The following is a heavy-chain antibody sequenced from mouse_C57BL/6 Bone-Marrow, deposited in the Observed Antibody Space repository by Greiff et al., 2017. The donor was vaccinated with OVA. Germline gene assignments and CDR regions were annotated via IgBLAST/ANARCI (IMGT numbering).Heavy chain of an antibody. CDR3: TTYYSNYVWFAY. CDR2: IDPENGDT. J-gene: IGHJ3*01. CDR1: GFNIKDDY. V-gene: IGHV14-4*01. D-gene: IGHD2-5*01. Sequence: EVQLQQSGAELVRPGASVKLSCTASGFNIKDDYMHWVKQRPEQGLEWIGWIDPENGDTVYASKFQGKATITADTSSNTAYLQLSSLTSEDTAVYYCTTYYSNYVWFAYWGQGTLVTVSA.